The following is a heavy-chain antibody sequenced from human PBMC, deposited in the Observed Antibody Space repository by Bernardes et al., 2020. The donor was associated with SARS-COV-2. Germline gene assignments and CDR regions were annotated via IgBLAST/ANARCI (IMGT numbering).Heavy chain of an antibody. D-gene: IGHD2-2*01. CDR2: IQTYNGDT. CDR3: TGGHDYAYDK. V-gene: IGHV1-2*02. J-gene: IGHJ4*02. Sequence: ASVKVSCKASGYSFIDYNIHWVRQAPGQGLEWMGGIQTYNGDTNFAQKFQGRVTMIRDTSTATVHMELRRLTSDDTAVYYCTGGHDYAYDKWGQGALVTVST. CDR1: GYSFIDYN.